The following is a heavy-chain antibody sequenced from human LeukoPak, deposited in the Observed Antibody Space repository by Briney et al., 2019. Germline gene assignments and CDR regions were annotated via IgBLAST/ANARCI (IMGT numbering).Heavy chain of an antibody. Sequence: SETLSLTCTVSGGSIRSSYWSWIRQAPGRGLEWIGFISYSGYTSYSPSLKSRVAISVDTSRSQFSLRLSSMTAADTAIYYCARGRNDNGGMFFDSWAQGTLVTVSS. J-gene: IGHJ4*02. V-gene: IGHV4-59*01. D-gene: IGHD4-23*01. CDR1: GGSIRSSY. CDR2: ISYSGYT. CDR3: ARGRNDNGGMFFDS.